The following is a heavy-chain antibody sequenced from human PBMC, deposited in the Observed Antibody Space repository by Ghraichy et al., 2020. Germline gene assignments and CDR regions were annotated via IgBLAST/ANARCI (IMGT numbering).Heavy chain of an antibody. V-gene: IGHV3-21*01. CDR1: GLTFSTYS. Sequence: GESLNISCAASGLTFSTYSINWVRQAPGKGLGWVSSISSSTSDIYYADSVRGRFTMSRDNAKNSLYLQMNTLRAEDTAVYYCARSIPLYGDYYDYWGQGTLVTVSS. CDR2: ISSSTSDI. D-gene: IGHD4-17*01. J-gene: IGHJ4*02. CDR3: ARSIPLYGDYYDY.